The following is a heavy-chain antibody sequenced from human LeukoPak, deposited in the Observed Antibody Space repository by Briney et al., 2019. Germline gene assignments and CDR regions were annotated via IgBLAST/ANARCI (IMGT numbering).Heavy chain of an antibody. CDR3: ARHSIYYDSSGYYTGILFDY. J-gene: IGHJ4*02. CDR2: IYYSGST. D-gene: IGHD3-22*01. V-gene: IGHV4-59*08. Sequence: SETLSLTCTVSGGSISSYYRSWIRQPPGKGLEWIGYIYYSGSTNYNPSLKSRVTISVDTSKNQFSLKLSSVTAADTAVYYCARHSIYYDSSGYYTGILFDYWGQGTLVTVSS. CDR1: GGSISSYY.